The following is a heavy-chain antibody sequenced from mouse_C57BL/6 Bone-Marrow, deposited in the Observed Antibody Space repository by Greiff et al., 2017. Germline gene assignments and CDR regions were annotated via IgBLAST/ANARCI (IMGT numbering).Heavy chain of an antibody. V-gene: IGHV1-75*01. CDR2: IFPGSGST. CDR1: GYTFTDYY. CDR3: AREGLGGTWFAY. Sequence: VQVVESGPELVKPGASVKISCKASGYTFTDYYINWVKQRPGQGLEWIGWIFPGSGSTYYNEKFKGKATLTVDKSSSTAYMLLSSLTSEDSAVYFGAREGLGGTWFAYWGQGTLVTVSA. D-gene: IGHD4-1*01. J-gene: IGHJ3*01.